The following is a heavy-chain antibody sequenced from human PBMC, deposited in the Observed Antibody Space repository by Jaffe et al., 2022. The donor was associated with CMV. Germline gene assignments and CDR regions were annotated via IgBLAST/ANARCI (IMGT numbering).Heavy chain of an antibody. D-gene: IGHD1-26*01. CDR2: IGTAGDT. V-gene: IGHV3-13*01. CDR3: ARGGWELLPDWYFDL. Sequence: EVQLVESGGGLVQPGGSLRLSCAASGFTFSSYDMHWVRQATGKGLEWVSAIGTAGDTYYPGSVKGRFTISRENAKNSLYLQMNSLRAGDTAVYYCARGGWELLPDWYFDLWGRGTLVTVSS. J-gene: IGHJ2*01. CDR1: GFTFSSYD.